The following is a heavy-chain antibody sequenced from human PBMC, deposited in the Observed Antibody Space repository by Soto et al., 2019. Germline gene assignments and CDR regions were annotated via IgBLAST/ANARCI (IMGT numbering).Heavy chain of an antibody. D-gene: IGHD2-2*01. CDR1: GYTFTSYG. Sequence: QVQLVQSGAEVKKPGASVKVSCKASGYTFTSYGISWVRQAPGQGLEWMGWISAYNGNTNYAQKLQGRVTMTTDTTTGTAYMGLRSLRSDDTAVYYCARDGDCISTSFYAAEADYWGQGTLVTVSS. V-gene: IGHV1-18*01. CDR2: ISAYNGNT. CDR3: ARDGDCISTSFYAAEADY. J-gene: IGHJ4*02.